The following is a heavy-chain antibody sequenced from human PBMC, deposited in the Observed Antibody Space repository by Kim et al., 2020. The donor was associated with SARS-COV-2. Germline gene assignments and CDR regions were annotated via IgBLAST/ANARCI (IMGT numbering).Heavy chain of an antibody. CDR1: GGSISSYY. Sequence: SETLSLTCTVSGGSISSYYWSWIRQPPGKGLEWIGYIYYSGSTNYNPSLKSRVTISVDTSKNQFSLKLSSVTAADTAVYYCARVGGSGWLHWGQGTLVTVSS. D-gene: IGHD6-19*01. V-gene: IGHV4-59*01. CDR2: IYYSGST. CDR3: ARVGGSGWLH. J-gene: IGHJ4*02.